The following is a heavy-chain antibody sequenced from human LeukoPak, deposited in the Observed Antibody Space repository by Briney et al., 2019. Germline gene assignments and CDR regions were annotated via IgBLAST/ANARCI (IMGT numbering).Heavy chain of an antibody. CDR2: IYYSGST. CDR1: GGSISSSSYY. J-gene: IGHJ4*02. Sequence: NPSETLSLTCTVSGGSISSSSYYWGWIRQPPGKGLEWIGTIYYSGSTYYNPSLKSRVTISVDTSKNQFSLKLSSVTAADTAVYYCARGYSGTYFDYWGQGTLVTVSS. CDR3: ARGYSGTYFDY. V-gene: IGHV4-39*07. D-gene: IGHD5-12*01.